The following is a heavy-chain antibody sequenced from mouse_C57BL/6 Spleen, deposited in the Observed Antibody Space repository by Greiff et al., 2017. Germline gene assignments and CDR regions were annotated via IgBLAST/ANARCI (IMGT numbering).Heavy chain of an antibody. CDR2: ISYAGSN. CDR3: ARETGTSWCAY. D-gene: IGHD4-1*01. CDR1: GYSITSGYY. V-gene: IGHV3-6*01. J-gene: IGHJ3*01. Sequence: VQLQQSGPGLVKPSQSLSLTCSVTGYSITSGYYWNWIRQFPGNKLEWMGYISYAGSNNYNPSLKNRISVTRDTSKNQFFLKLNSVTTEDTATDYGARETGTSWCAYWGQGTLVTVSA.